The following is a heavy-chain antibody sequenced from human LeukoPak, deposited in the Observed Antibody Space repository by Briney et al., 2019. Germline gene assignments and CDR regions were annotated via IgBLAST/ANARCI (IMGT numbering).Heavy chain of an antibody. CDR3: VRVAATAFLDY. Sequence: GGSLRLSCSASGFTFSSYAMHWVRQAPGKGLEYVSAISSNGGSTCYADSVKGRFTISRDNSKNTLYLQMSSLRAEDTAVYYCVRVAATAFLDYWGQGTLVTVSS. CDR2: ISSNGGST. V-gene: IGHV3-64D*06. CDR1: GFTFSSYA. J-gene: IGHJ4*02. D-gene: IGHD2-15*01.